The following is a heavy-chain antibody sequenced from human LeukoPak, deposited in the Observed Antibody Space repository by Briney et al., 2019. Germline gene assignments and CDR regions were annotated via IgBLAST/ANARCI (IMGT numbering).Heavy chain of an antibody. CDR2: ASSDLNVK. Sequence: GGSLRLSCAASGFTFRNYVIHWVRQAPGKGLEWVAVASSDLNVKLYADSVKGRFTISRDNSRSTLYLQMNSLRPEDTAIYYCAREGYYGSGSPPSLYFDYWGQGTLVTVSS. CDR1: GFTFRNYV. J-gene: IGHJ4*02. D-gene: IGHD3-10*01. V-gene: IGHV3-30-3*01. CDR3: AREGYYGSGSPPSLYFDY.